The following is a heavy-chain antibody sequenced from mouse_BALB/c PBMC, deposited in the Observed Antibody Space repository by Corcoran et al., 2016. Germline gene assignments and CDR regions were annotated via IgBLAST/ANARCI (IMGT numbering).Heavy chain of an antibody. V-gene: IGHV9-1*02. CDR2: INTYTGEP. CDR3: ARSDYGNYYAMDY. CDR1: GYTFTNYG. J-gene: IGHJ4*01. Sequence: QIQLVQSGPELKKPGETVKISCKASGYTFTNYGMNWVKQAPGKGLKWMGWINTYTGEPTYADDFKGRFAFSLETSAGTAYLQINNLKNEDMATYFCARSDYGNYYAMDYWGQGTSVTVSS. D-gene: IGHD2-1*01.